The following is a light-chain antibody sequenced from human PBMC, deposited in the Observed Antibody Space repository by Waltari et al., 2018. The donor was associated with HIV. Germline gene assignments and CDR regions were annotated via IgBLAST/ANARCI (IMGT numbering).Light chain of an antibody. CDR3: AAWDDSLSGL. J-gene: IGLJ2*01. CDR1: SPNIGSNY. CDR2: RNN. V-gene: IGLV1-47*01. Sequence: QSVLTQPPSASGTPGQRVTISCSGSSPNIGSNYVYWYQQLPGTAPKLLIYRNNQRPSGVPDRFSGSKSGTSASLAISGLRSEDEADYYCAAWDDSLSGLFGGGTKLTVL.